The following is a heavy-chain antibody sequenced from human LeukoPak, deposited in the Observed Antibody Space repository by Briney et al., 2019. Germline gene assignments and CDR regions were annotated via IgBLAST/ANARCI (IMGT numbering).Heavy chain of an antibody. J-gene: IGHJ4*02. V-gene: IGHV4-34*12. CDR1: GGSFSDYY. CDR3: ARGSVLMGYASFDY. Sequence: SETLSLTCTVYGGSFSDYYWTWIRQPPGKGLEWIGEIVQSGRTNYSPSLQSRLTLSVDTSKNQFSLKLRSVTAADTAVYYCARGSVLMGYASFDYWGQGTLVTVS. D-gene: IGHD2-8*01. CDR2: IVQSGRT.